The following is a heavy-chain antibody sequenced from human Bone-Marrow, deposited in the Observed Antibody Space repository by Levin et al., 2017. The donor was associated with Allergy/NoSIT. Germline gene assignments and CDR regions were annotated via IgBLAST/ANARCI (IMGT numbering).Heavy chain of an antibody. V-gene: IGHV3-7*01. CDR3: ARGLVATVRGPRAFDI. J-gene: IGHJ3*02. CDR1: GFTFGTYW. Sequence: LSLTCAASGFTFGTYWMTWVRQPPGKGLEWVANIKQDGSERYYVDSVRGRFTLSRDNAKNSLYLQMNSLRAEDTAVYYCARGLVATVRGPRAFDIWGQGTIVTVSS. CDR2: IKQDGSER. D-gene: IGHD5-12*01.